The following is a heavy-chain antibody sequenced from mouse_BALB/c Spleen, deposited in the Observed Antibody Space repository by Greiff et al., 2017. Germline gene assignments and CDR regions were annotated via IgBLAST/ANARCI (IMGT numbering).Heavy chain of an antibody. Sequence: EVKLMESGPELVKPGASMKISCKASGYSFTSYYMHWVKQSHGKSLEWIGYIDPFNGGTSYNQKFQGKATLTVDKSSSTAYMHLSSLTSEDSAVYYCARVTARASFAYWGQGTLVTVSA. CDR1: GYSFTSYY. CDR2: IDPFNGGT. J-gene: IGHJ3*01. CDR3: ARVTARASFAY. D-gene: IGHD3-2*01. V-gene: IGHV1S135*01.